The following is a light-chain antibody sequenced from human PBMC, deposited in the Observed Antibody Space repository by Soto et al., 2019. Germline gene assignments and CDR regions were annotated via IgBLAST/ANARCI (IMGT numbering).Light chain of an antibody. CDR2: EVS. V-gene: IGLV2-14*01. Sequence: QSVLTQPASVSESPGQSITISCTGTSSDVGTYNSVWWYQQHTGKAPKLIIYEVSNQPSGVSNRFSGSKSGDTASLTISGLQAEDEADYYCISYTPSSPWVFGGGTKLTVL. CDR3: ISYTPSSPWV. J-gene: IGLJ3*02. CDR1: SSDVGTYNS.